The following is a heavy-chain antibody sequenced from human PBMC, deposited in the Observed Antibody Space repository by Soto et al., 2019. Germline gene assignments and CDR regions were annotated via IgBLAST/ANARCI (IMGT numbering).Heavy chain of an antibody. CDR2: IYYSGST. D-gene: IGHD3-22*01. J-gene: IGHJ3*02. CDR3: ARDTYYYDSSGYFAFDI. CDR1: GGSISGYY. V-gene: IGHV4-59*12. Sequence: SETLSLTCTVSGGSISGYYWSWLRQPPGKGLEWIGYIYYSGSTYYNPSLKSRVTISVDTSKNQFSLKLSSVTAADTAVYYCARDTYYYDSSGYFAFDIWGQGTMVTVSS.